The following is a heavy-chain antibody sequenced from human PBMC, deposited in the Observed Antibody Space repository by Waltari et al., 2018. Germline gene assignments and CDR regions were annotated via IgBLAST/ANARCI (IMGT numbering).Heavy chain of an antibody. CDR1: GGSISPSY. Sequence: QVQLQESGPGLVKPSRTLSPTCTVSGGSISPSYWSWIRQPAGKGLEWIGRIYTGGTTNYNPSLQSRLTMSVDTSKNQFSLNLRSGTAADTAMYYCARDTAGSGYMDVWGKGTTVTVSS. CDR2: IYTGGTT. J-gene: IGHJ6*03. V-gene: IGHV4-4*07. CDR3: ARDTAGSGYMDV.